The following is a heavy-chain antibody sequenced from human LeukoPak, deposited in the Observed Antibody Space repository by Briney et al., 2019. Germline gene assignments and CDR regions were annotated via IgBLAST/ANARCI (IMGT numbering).Heavy chain of an antibody. D-gene: IGHD3-16*01. J-gene: IGHJ6*02. CDR2: ISSRGNAI. V-gene: IGHV3-48*02. CDR3: ARVFTGYYYGMDV. CDR1: GFTISSQN. Sequence: PGGSLRLSCVASGFTISSQNMNWVRQAPGKGLEWVSYISSRGNAIYHADSVKDRFTISRDSAKDSLYLQMDSLRDEDTAVYYCARVFTGYYYGMDVWGQGTTVTVSS.